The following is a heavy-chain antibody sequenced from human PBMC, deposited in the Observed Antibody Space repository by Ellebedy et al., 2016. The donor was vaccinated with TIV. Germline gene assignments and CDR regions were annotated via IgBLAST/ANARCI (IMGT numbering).Heavy chain of an antibody. V-gene: IGHV3-53*01. CDR3: ARRITGTYGDDALDI. J-gene: IGHJ3*02. CDR1: GFTVSYTY. CDR2: IQTGGDT. Sequence: GGSLRLSCAASGFTVSYTYMSRVRQAPGKGLEWVSVIQTGGDTYYADSVRGRFTISRDSSKNTLYLQMNSLRAEDTAVYYCARRITGTYGDDALDIWGQGTMVTVSS. D-gene: IGHD1-20*01.